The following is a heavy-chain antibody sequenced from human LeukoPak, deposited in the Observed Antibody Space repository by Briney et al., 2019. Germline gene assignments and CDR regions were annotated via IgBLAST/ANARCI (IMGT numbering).Heavy chain of an antibody. Sequence: GGSLRLSCAASGFTFDDYAMHWVRQAPGKGLEWVSSISWNGRTRGYADSVKGRFTISRDNSKNTLYLQMNSLRAEDTAVYYCAKQVGFWSGYYDYWGQGTLVTVSS. CDR3: AKQVGFWSGYYDY. V-gene: IGHV3-9*01. CDR1: GFTFDDYA. J-gene: IGHJ4*02. D-gene: IGHD3-3*01. CDR2: ISWNGRTR.